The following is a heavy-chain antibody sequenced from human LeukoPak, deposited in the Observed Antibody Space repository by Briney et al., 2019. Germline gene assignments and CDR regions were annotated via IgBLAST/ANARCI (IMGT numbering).Heavy chain of an antibody. CDR2: ISSSSSYI. V-gene: IGHV3-21*01. CDR1: GFTFSSYE. J-gene: IGHJ5*02. CDR3: ARSGPPPSLGNWFDP. Sequence: GGSLRLSCAASGFTFSSYEMNWVRQAPGKGLEWVSSISSSSSYIYYADSVKGRFTISRDNAKNSLYLQMNSLRAEDTAVYYCARSGPPPSLGNWFDPWGQGTLVTVSS. D-gene: IGHD3-3*01.